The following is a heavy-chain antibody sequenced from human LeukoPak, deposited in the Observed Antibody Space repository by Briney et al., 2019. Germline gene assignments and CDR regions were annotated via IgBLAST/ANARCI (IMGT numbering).Heavy chain of an antibody. J-gene: IGHJ4*02. V-gene: IGHV3-30-3*01. CDR2: ISYDGSNK. D-gene: IGHD6-6*01. CDR1: GFTFSSYA. CDR3: ARAKGSSLWGYYFDY. Sequence: GRSLRLSCAASGFTFSSYAMHWVRQAPGKGLEWVAVISYDGSNKYYVDSVKGRFTISRDNSKNTLYLQMNSLRAEDTAVYYCARAKGSSLWGYYFDYWGQGTLVTVSS.